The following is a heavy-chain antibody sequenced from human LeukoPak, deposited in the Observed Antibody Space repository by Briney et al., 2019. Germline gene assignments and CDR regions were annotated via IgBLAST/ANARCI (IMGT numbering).Heavy chain of an antibody. J-gene: IGHJ6*03. D-gene: IGHD6-6*01. CDR1: GGFISSYY. CDR2: IYYSGST. Sequence: SETLSLTCTVSGGFISSYYGSWIRQPPGKGREWIGYIYYSGSTNYNPSLKSRVTISVDTSKNQFSLKLSYVSAADSAVCYCARVSSSGYMHVWAKGTTVRVSS. CDR3: ARVSSSGYMHV. V-gene: IGHV4-59*13.